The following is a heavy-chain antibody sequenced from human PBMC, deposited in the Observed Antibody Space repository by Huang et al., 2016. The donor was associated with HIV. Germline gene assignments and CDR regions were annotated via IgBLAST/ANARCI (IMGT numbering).Heavy chain of an antibody. CDR3: ARGGLLWFGELST. Sequence: QVQLVQSGAEVKKPGASVKVSCKASGYTFTNYDSNWVLQATGLGLEWMVWMNPSIGDTGFAQKFQGRVTRTRNTSISTADMELSSLRSEDSAVYYWARGGLLWFGELSTWGQGTLVTVSS. J-gene: IGHJ5*02. D-gene: IGHD3-10*01. CDR2: MNPSIGDT. CDR1: GYTFTNYD. V-gene: IGHV1-8*01.